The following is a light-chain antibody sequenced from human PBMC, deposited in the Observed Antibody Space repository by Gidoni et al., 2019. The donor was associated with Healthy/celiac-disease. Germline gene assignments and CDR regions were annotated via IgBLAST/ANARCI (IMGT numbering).Light chain of an antibody. J-gene: IGKJ1*01. CDR3: QQYNNWRT. CDR1: QSVRSN. V-gene: IGKV3-15*01. CDR2: GAS. Sequence: PGERAPLSCRASQSVRSNLAWYQQKPGQAPRLLIYGASTRATGIPARFSGSGSGTEFTLTISSLQSEDFAVYYCQQYNNWRTFGQGTKVEIK.